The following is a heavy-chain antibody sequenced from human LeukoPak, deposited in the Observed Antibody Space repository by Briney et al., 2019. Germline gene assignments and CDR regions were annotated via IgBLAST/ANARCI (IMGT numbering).Heavy chain of an antibody. J-gene: IGHJ4*02. D-gene: IGHD4-23*01. Sequence: GESLQISCTASGFSFSRFAFHWVRHTPDKGLEWVAIISYDGKTIYYADSLEGRFTISRDDSKNTVSLQMNSLRVEDTAMYYCTMEYGNSGFDYWGRGTRVTVSS. CDR2: ISYDGKTI. CDR3: TMEYGNSGFDY. CDR1: GFSFSRFA. V-gene: IGHV3-30*04.